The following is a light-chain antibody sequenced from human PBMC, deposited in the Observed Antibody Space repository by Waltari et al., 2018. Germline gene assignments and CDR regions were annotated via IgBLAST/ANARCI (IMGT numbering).Light chain of an antibody. J-gene: IGKJ1*01. V-gene: IGKV1-12*01. CDR2: SAS. CDR3: QQTNSFPRT. CDR1: QAIDNW. Sequence: DIQMTQSPSFVSASVGDRVPITCRASQAIDNWLAWYQQKPGKAPKFLIYSASSLQSGVPSRFVGSGSGTDFILTISRLQPEDSATYYCQQTNSFPRTFGQGTKVAIK.